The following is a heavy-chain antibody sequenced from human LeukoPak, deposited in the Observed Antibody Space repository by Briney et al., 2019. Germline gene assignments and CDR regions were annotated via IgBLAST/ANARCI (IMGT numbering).Heavy chain of an antibody. Sequence: EASVKVSCKASGYTFTSSGISWVRQAPGQGLEWMGWISAYNGNTNYAQKLQGRVTMTTDTSTSTAYMELRSLRSDDTAVYYCARDRGSYCGGDCHFDYWAQGTLVTVSS. CDR3: ARDRGSYCGGDCHFDY. CDR1: GYTFTSSG. CDR2: ISAYNGNT. D-gene: IGHD2-21*02. V-gene: IGHV1-18*01. J-gene: IGHJ4*02.